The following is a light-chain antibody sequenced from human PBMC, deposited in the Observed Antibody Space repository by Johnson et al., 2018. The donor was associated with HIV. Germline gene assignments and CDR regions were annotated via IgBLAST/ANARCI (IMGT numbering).Light chain of an antibody. CDR2: ENN. J-gene: IGLJ1*01. V-gene: IGLV1-51*02. CDR1: SSNVGNNY. Sequence: QSVLTQPPSVSAAPGQKVTIYCSGSSSNVGNNYVSWYQQLPGTAPKLLIYENNKRPSGIPDRFSGPKSGTSATLGITGLQTGDEAVYYCGIWDSGLSAYVFGTWTKVTVL. CDR3: GIWDSGLSAYV.